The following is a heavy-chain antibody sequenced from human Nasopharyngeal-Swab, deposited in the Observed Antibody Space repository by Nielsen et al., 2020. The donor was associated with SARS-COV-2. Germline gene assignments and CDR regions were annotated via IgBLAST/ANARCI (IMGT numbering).Heavy chain of an antibody. D-gene: IGHD6-13*01. Sequence: GESLKISCVVSGFTFSRYWMSWVRQDPGKGLEWVANIKQDGSEKYYVDSVKGRFTISRDNAKNSLYLQMNSLRAEDTAVYYCARESSPHWYFDLWGRGTLVTVSS. J-gene: IGHJ2*01. V-gene: IGHV3-7*03. CDR3: ARESSPHWYFDL. CDR2: IKQDGSEK. CDR1: GFTFSRYW.